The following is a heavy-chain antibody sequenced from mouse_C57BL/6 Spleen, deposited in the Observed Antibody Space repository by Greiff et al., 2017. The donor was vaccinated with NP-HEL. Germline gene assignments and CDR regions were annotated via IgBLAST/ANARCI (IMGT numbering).Heavy chain of an antibody. CDR3: ARWSITTVVANYYDD. V-gene: IGHV1-80*01. CDR2: IYPGDGDT. J-gene: IGHJ2*01. D-gene: IGHD1-1*01. Sequence: LQQSGASVKISCKASGYAFSSYWMNWVKQRPGKGLEWIGQIYPGDGDTNYNGKFKGKATLTADKSSSTAYMQLSSLTSEDSAVYFCARWSITTVVANYYDDWGQGTTLTVSS. CDR1: GYAFSSYW.